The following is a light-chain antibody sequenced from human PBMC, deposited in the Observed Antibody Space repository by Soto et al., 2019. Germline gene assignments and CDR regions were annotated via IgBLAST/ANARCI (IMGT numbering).Light chain of an antibody. CDR2: GAS. CDR1: QSVSSAY. Sequence: EIVLTQSPGTLSLSPGERATLSCRASQSVSSAYLAWYQQKPGQAPRLLIYGASSRATGIPDRFSGSGSGTDFTLTISRLEPEDFAVYYCHHYDNSLYTFGQGTKLEIK. J-gene: IGKJ2*01. V-gene: IGKV3-20*01. CDR3: HHYDNSLYT.